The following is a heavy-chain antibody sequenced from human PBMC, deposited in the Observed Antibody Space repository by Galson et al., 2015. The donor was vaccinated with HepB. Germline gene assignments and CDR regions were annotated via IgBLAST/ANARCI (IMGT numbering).Heavy chain of an antibody. D-gene: IGHD3-10*02. Sequence: PALVKPTQTRTLTCTFSGFSRSTSGVGVAWLRQPPGKALEWLALVCWNYDKRYSPSLKSRVTITKDTTKNQVVLTMTNMDPVDTAPYYCAYRQAPMSASDFWGQGTMVTVSS. V-gene: IGHV2-5*01. CDR3: AYRQAPMSASDF. CDR2: VCWNYDK. CDR1: GFSRSTSGVG. J-gene: IGHJ3*01.